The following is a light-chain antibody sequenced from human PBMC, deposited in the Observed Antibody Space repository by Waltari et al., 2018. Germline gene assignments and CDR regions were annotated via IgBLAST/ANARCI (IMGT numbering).Light chain of an antibody. CDR2: ETS. CDR3: QQRANWPIT. V-gene: IGKV3-11*01. CDR1: QSLDNY. Sequence: EIVLTQSPATLPLSPGERATLSCRASQSLDNYLAWYQQKPGQAPRLLIYETSYRATGIPVRFSGSGSGTDFTLTISSLEPEDFAVYYCQQRANWPITFGQGTRLEIK. J-gene: IGKJ5*01.